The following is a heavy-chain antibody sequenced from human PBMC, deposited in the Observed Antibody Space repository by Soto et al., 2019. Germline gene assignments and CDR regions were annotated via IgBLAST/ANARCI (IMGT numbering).Heavy chain of an antibody. D-gene: IGHD6-19*01. CDR3: ARGDPIAVAGNYFDY. Sequence: QVQLVESGGGVVQPGRSLRLSCAASGFTFSSYAMHWVRQAPGKGLEWVAVISYDGSNKYYADSVKGRFTISRDNSKNTLYLQMNSLRAEDTAVYYCARGDPIAVAGNYFDYWGQGTLVTVSS. CDR2: ISYDGSNK. V-gene: IGHV3-30-3*01. J-gene: IGHJ4*02. CDR1: GFTFSSYA.